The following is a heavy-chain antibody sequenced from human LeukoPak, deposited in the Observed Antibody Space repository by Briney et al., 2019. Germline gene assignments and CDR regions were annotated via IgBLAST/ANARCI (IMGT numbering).Heavy chain of an antibody. CDR3: ARQTGSGLFILP. V-gene: IGHV4-39*01. Sequence: PSETLSLTWTVSGVSISSSNSYWGWTRQPPGKGLEWIGSIYYSGNTYYNASLKSQVSISIDTSKNQFSLRLTSVTAADTAVYYCARQTGSGLFILPGGQGTLVTVSS. CDR1: GVSISSSNSY. D-gene: IGHD3/OR15-3a*01. CDR2: IYYSGNT. J-gene: IGHJ4*02.